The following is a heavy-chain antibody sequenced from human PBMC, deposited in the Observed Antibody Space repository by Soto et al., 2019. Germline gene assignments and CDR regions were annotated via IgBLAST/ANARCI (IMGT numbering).Heavy chain of an antibody. CDR2: IKSKTDGGTT. J-gene: IGHJ4*02. D-gene: IGHD1-1*01. V-gene: IGHV3-15*01. Sequence: GGSLRLSCAASGFTFSNAWMSWVRQAPGKGLEWVGRIKSKTDGGTTDYAAPVKGRFTISRDDSKNTLYLQMNSLKTEDTAVYYCAKDEGRVWLQLSHFDYWGQGTLVTVSS. CDR3: AKDEGRVWLQLSHFDY. CDR1: GFTFSNAW.